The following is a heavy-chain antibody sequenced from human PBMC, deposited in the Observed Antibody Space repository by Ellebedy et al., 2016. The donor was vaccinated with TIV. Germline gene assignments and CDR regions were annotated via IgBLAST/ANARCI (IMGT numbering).Heavy chain of an antibody. CDR3: AKDAREMARISWEYDY. D-gene: IGHD5-24*01. CDR1: GFTFSRYG. V-gene: IGHV3-30*18. Sequence: GESLKISCAASGFTFSRYGMHWVRQAPGKGLEWVAFMSYDGSNKYYADSVKGRFTISRDSSKNTLYLQMNSLRAEDTAVYYCAKDAREMARISWEYDYWGQGTLVTVSS. CDR2: MSYDGSNK. J-gene: IGHJ4*02.